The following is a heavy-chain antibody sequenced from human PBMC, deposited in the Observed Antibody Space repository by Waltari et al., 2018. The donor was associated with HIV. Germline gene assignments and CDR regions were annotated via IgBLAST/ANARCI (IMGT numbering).Heavy chain of an antibody. CDR2: MKPAGSAT. J-gene: IGHJ4*02. D-gene: IGHD3-10*01. CDR1: GFTFSSYW. V-gene: IGHV3-74*01. CDR3: TTLYGGPSDY. Sequence: EVQLVESGGGLVQPGGSLRVSCAASGFTFSSYWMYWVRQAPGKGLEWGSRMKPAGSATSYDDSVKGRFTISSDNAKNTLSLQMSSLRAADTATYYCTTLYGGPSDYWGQGTLVTVSA.